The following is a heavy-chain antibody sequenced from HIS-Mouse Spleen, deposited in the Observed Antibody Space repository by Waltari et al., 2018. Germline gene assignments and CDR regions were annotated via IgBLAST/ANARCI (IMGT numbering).Heavy chain of an antibody. V-gene: IGHV4-39*07. Sequence: QLQLQESGPGLVKPSETLSLTCTVSGGSISSSSYYWGWIRPPPGKGLEWIGSFYYSGSTSYTPSLKSRVTISVDTSKNQFSLKLSSVTAADTAVYYCAREIPYSSSWYDWYFDLWGRGTLVTVSS. CDR1: GGSISSSSYY. CDR3: AREIPYSSSWYDWYFDL. D-gene: IGHD6-13*01. J-gene: IGHJ2*01. CDR2: FYYSGST.